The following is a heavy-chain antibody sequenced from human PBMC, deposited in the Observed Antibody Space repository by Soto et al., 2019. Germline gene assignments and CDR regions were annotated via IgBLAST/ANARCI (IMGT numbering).Heavy chain of an antibody. CDR3: GRAVSCRSDACSNWFDS. CDR2: IYYSGST. J-gene: IGHJ5*01. D-gene: IGHD2-2*01. Sequence: SETLSLTCAVSGASINSADYYWSWIRQPPGKGLEWIGYIYYSGSTYYNPSLKSRAAISADMSKNQFSLRLSSATAADTAVYYCGRAVSCRSDACSNWFDSWGQGTLVTVSS. V-gene: IGHV4-30-4*01. CDR1: GASINSADYY.